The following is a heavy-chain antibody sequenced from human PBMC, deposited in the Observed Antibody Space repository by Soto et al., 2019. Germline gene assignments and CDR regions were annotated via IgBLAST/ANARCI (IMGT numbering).Heavy chain of an antibody. V-gene: IGHV3-9*01. CDR3: AKDTLYGGNYYYYYMDV. CDR2: ISWNSGSV. Sequence: EVQLVESGGGLVQPGGSLRLSCAVSGFTFDEYDMHWVRQAPGKGLEWVSGISWNSGSVGYANSVKGRFTISRDNAKNSLYLQMNSLRAEDTALYYCAKDTLYGGNYYYYYMDVWGKGTAVTVSS. CDR1: GFTFDEYD. D-gene: IGHD4-17*01. J-gene: IGHJ6*03.